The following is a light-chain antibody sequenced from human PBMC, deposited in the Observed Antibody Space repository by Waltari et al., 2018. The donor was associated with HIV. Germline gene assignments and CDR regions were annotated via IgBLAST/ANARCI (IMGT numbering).Light chain of an antibody. Sequence: QSALTQPASVSGSPGQSITISCTGTSSDVGSYNLVSWYQQHPGKAPNVMICEGSNPPSGVSNRFSGSKSGNTAYLTISGLQAEDEADYYCCSYAGSSTLVVFGGGTKLTVL. CDR1: SSDVGSYNL. CDR2: EGS. V-gene: IGLV2-23*01. CDR3: CSYAGSSTLVV. J-gene: IGLJ2*01.